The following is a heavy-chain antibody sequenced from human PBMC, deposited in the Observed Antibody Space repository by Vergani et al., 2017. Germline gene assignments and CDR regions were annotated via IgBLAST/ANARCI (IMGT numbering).Heavy chain of an antibody. V-gene: IGHV1-18*01. CDR1: GGTFSSYA. J-gene: IGHJ4*02. CDR3: ARTRGLDSSSWYDY. CDR2: ISAYNGNT. D-gene: IGHD6-13*01. Sequence: QVQLVQSGAEVKKPGSSVKVSCKASGGTFSSYAISWVRQAPGQGLEWMGWISAYNGNTNYEQKLQGRVTMTTDTSTSTAYMELRSLRSDDTAVYYCARTRGLDSSSWYDYWGQGTLVTVSS.